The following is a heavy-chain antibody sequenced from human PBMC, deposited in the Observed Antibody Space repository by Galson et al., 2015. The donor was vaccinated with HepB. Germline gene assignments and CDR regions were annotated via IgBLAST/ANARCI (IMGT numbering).Heavy chain of an antibody. Sequence: SVKVSCKASGDTLSRYSFSWVRQAPGQGPEWMGGIIPIFGTANYAQKFQGRVTITADQSTSTAYMKLSSLRSEDTAVYYCARDRTMIGVDSSGSFDYWGQGTLVTVSS. V-gene: IGHV1-69*13. CDR2: IIPIFGTA. J-gene: IGHJ4*02. D-gene: IGHD3-22*01. CDR3: ARDRTMIGVDSSGSFDY. CDR1: GDTLSRYS.